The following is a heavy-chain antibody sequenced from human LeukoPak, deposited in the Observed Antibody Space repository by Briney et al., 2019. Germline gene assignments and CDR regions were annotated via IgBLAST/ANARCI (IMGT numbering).Heavy chain of an antibody. J-gene: IGHJ4*02. D-gene: IGHD2-21*01. CDR3: AKYGGESGVAFDS. CDR2: ISSSSSYI. V-gene: IGHV3-21*01. CDR1: GFTFSSYS. Sequence: GGSLRLSCAASGFTFSSYSMNWVRQAPGKGLEWVSSISSSSSYIYYADSVKGRFTISRDNAKNSLFLQMNSLRGEDTAVYYCAKYGGESGVAFDSWGQGTLVTVSS.